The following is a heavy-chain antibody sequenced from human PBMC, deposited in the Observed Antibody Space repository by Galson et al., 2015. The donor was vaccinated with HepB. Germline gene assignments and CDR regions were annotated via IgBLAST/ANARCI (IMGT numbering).Heavy chain of an antibody. CDR2: INANGHTT. D-gene: IGHD2-21*02. V-gene: IGHV3-64D*06. CDR3: IMVTPIVRVY. Sequence: SLRLSCAASGFVFRNYAMNWVRQASGKGLEYVSTINANGHTTHYADSVEGRFTISRDNCKNKLYLQMSSLRPEYTAVYYCIMVTPIVRVYWVQGILVTVSS. J-gene: IGHJ4*02. CDR1: GFVFRNYA.